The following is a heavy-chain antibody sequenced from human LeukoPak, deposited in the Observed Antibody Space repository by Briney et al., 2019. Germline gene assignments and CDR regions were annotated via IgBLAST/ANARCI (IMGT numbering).Heavy chain of an antibody. J-gene: IGHJ4*02. CDR1: GGSISIYY. CDR3: ARRLRFPNYYFDY. CDR2: IYYSGST. V-gene: IGHV4-59*08. Sequence: PSETLSLTCTVSGGSISIYYWSWIRQPPGKGLEWIGYIYYSGSTNYNPSLKSRVTISVDTSKNQFSLKLSSVTAADTAVYYCARRLRFPNYYFDYWGQGTLVTVSS. D-gene: IGHD3-3*01.